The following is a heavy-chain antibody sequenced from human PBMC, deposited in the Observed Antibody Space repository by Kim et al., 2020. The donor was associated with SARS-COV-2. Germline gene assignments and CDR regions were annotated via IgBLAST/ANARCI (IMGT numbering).Heavy chain of an antibody. CDR2: VYPAESHI. J-gene: IGHJ6*02. CDR3: ARAHASGTFYYYHFPMDI. V-gene: IGHV5-51*01. Sequence: GESLKISCKASGYSFSSYWIGWVRQMPGKGLEWMGVVYPAESHIRYSPSFEGQVTISADKSANTAYLQWNSLKASDTAIYYCARAHASGTFYYYHFPMDIGGQGTTLIVS. CDR1: GYSFSSYW. D-gene: IGHD1-7*01.